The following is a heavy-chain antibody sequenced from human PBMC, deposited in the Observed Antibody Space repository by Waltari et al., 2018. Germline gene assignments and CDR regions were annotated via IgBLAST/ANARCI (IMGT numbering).Heavy chain of an antibody. CDR3: ARRTTVTTERWFDP. J-gene: IGHJ5*02. CDR2: IYYSGST. CDR1: GGSISSSSYY. V-gene: IGHV4-39*07. D-gene: IGHD4-17*01. Sequence: QLQLQESGPGLVKPSETLSPTCTVSGGSISSSSYYWGWIRQPPGKGLEWIGSIYYSGSTHYNPSLKSRVTISVDTSKNQFSLELGSVTAADTAVYYCARRTTVTTERWFDPWCQGTLVTVSS.